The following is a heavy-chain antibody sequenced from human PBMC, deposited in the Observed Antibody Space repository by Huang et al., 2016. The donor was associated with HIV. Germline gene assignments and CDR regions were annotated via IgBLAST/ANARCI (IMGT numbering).Heavy chain of an antibody. J-gene: IGHJ3*02. CDR3: ARQGVGDFVVEPTGLGAFDI. CDR2: IYPGDSDT. D-gene: IGHD2-2*01. V-gene: IGHV5-51*01. Sequence: EVQLVQSGAVVKKPGESLKISCKGSGYTFNGYWIGWVRQMPGKGLEWMGIIYPGDSDTTDSPSCQGQVTISADKAISTAYVQWSGLKASDTAMYYCARQGVGDFVVEPTGLGAFDIWGQGTMVTVSS. CDR1: GYTFNGYW.